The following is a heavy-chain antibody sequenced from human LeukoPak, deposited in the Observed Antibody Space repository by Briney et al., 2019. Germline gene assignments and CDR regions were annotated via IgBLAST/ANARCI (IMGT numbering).Heavy chain of an antibody. CDR1: RGTFSSYA. V-gene: IGHV1-69*01. CDR2: IIPIFGTA. Sequence: SSVKLSCKNSRGTFSSYAISWVRPAPGQVLEWMGGIIPIFGTANYAQKLQARVTITGDEYKSPHYMQLGSLRSQATAVYYCAGNLLRGTYHYSFNNWGQGTLVTVSS. D-gene: IGHD3-16*01. J-gene: IGHJ4*02. CDR3: AGNLLRGTYHYSFNN.